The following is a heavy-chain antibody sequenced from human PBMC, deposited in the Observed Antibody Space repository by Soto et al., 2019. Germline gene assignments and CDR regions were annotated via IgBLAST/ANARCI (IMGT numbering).Heavy chain of an antibody. J-gene: IGHJ4*02. CDR3: ARSITGYSYADS. Sequence: EVQLVESGGGLVQPGGSLRLSCAASGFTFGSYWMHWVRQAPGKGLVWVSRINSDGSSTVYVDSVKGRFTISRDNAKNTLYLQMNSLRAEDTAVYYCARSITGYSYADSWGQGTLVTVSS. D-gene: IGHD5-18*01. CDR1: GFTFGSYW. V-gene: IGHV3-74*01. CDR2: INSDGSST.